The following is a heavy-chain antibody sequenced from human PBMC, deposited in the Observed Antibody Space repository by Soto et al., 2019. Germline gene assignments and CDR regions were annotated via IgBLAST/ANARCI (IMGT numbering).Heavy chain of an antibody. CDR3: AREGGIAAAGTVDYYYYGMDV. V-gene: IGHV3-9*01. Sequence: PGGSLRLSCAASGFTFDDYAMHWVRQAPGKGLEWASGISWNSGSIGYADSVKGRFTISRDNAKNTLYLQMNSLRAEDTAVYYCAREGGIAAAGTVDYYYYGMDVWGQGTTVTVS. J-gene: IGHJ6*02. CDR2: ISWNSGSI. D-gene: IGHD6-13*01. CDR1: GFTFDDYA.